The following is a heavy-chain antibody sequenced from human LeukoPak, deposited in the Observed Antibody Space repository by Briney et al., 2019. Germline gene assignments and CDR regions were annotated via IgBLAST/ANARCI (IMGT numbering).Heavy chain of an antibody. D-gene: IGHD1-1*01. Sequence: GGSLRLFCAASGFTFNDSRMHWVRHAAGRGRVWVWCIVSAGDTTSYAHPEKGRITISRDNEKNRAHLQLHSVSGEDTAVFYCVRGRYNERGVDYWGQGTLVSVSS. J-gene: IGHJ4*02. CDR2: IVSAGDTT. CDR1: GFTFNDSR. V-gene: IGHV3-74*01. CDR3: VRGRYNERGVDY.